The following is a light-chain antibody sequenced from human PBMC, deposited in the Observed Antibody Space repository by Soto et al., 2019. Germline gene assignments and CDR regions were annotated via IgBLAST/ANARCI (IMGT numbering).Light chain of an antibody. CDR1: QGIRSY. V-gene: IGKV3-20*01. J-gene: IGKJ5*01. Sequence: LTQSPSFLSASVGDRVTITCRASQGIRSYLAWYQQKPGQPPRLLIYGASSRATGIPDRFSGSGSGTDFTLTISRLEPEDFAVFYCQHYDSLPITFGQGTRLETK. CDR2: GAS. CDR3: QHYDSLPIT.